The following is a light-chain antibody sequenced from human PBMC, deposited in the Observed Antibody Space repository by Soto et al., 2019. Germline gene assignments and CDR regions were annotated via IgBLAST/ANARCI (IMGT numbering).Light chain of an antibody. Sequence: EIVLTQSPGTVSLSPGERATLSCRASQSVSSRNLAWYRQKPGQAPSLLIFGASNRATGIPDRFSGSGSGTDVTLTIRRLEPEECAVYYVLRYGDSPPAYTFGQGTKLEIK. CDR1: QSVSSRN. CDR2: GAS. V-gene: IGKV3-20*01. CDR3: LRYGDSPPAYT. J-gene: IGKJ2*01.